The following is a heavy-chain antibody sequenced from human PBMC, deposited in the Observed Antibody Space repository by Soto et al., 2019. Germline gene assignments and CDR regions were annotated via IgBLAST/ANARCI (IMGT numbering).Heavy chain of an antibody. CDR2: VSGSGGST. Sequence: GVSLRLSCAASGFTFSSYAMSWDRQAPGKGLEWVSAVSGSGGSTYYADSVKGRFTISRDNSKNTLYLQMNSLRAEDTAVYYCAKGTLYYYDSSGYSHYFDYWGQGTLVTVSS. V-gene: IGHV3-23*01. CDR1: GFTFSSYA. D-gene: IGHD3-22*01. J-gene: IGHJ4*02. CDR3: AKGTLYYYDSSGYSHYFDY.